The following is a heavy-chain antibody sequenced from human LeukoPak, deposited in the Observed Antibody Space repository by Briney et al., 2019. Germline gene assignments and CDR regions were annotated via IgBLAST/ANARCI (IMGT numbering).Heavy chain of an antibody. J-gene: IGHJ4*02. Sequence: QAGGSLRLSCAASGFIFNNYAMSWVRQAPGKGLEWVSSISTTGSTTYYADSVRGRFTIPRDNSQNTLSLQMDSLTAADTAVYSCATYDLWTTYYTFQYWGQGTLVSVSS. CDR1: GFIFNNYA. V-gene: IGHV3-23*01. CDR3: ATYDLWTTYYTFQY. CDR2: ISTTGSTT. D-gene: IGHD3-3*01.